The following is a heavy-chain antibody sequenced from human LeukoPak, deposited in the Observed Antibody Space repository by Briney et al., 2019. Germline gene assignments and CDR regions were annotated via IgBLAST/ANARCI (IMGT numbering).Heavy chain of an antibody. CDR1: GFTFTNFA. Sequence: GGSLRLSCVASGFTFTNFALHWVRQAPGKGLEWVALIAFDGSEKYYADSVKGRFTISRDNSKNTLYLQMNSLRAEDTAVYYCARSPTTSGGTGFHGAFGGVIVNWGQGTLVTVSS. D-gene: IGHD3-16*02. J-gene: IGHJ4*02. V-gene: IGHV3-30*04. CDR3: ARSPTTSGGTGFHGAFGGVIVN. CDR2: IAFDGSEK.